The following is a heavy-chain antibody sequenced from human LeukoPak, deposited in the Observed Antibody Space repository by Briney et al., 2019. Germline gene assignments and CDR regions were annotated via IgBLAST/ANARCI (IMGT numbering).Heavy chain of an antibody. Sequence: ASVKVSCKASGYTFTNYYIHWVRQAPGQGLEWMGVINPSGGSTSYAQMFQGRVTMTRDRSTNTLYMELSSLRSEDTAVYYCARGVVVTAHFDYWGQGTLVTVSS. V-gene: IGHV1-46*01. CDR1: GYTFTNYY. CDR2: INPSGGST. D-gene: IGHD2-21*02. CDR3: ARGVVVTAHFDY. J-gene: IGHJ4*02.